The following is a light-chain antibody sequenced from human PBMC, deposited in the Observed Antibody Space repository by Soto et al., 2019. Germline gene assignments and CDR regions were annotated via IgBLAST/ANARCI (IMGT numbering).Light chain of an antibody. V-gene: IGKV3-20*01. CDR3: QQYGSSPPIT. CDR1: QSVSSSY. J-gene: IGKJ3*01. Sequence: EIVLTQSPCTLSLSPGERATLSCRASQSVSSSYLAWYQQKPGQAPRLLIYGAFSRATGIPDRFSGSGSGTDFTLTISRLEPEDFAVYYCQQYGSSPPITFGPGTKVDIK. CDR2: GAF.